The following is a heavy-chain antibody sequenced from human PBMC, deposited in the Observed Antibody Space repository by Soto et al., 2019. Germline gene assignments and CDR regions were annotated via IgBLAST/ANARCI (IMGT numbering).Heavy chain of an antibody. CDR1: GGSFSGYY. CDR3: ARLAKVPAAVWFDP. J-gene: IGHJ5*02. Sequence: QVQLQQWGAGLLKPSETLSLTCAVYGGSFSGYYWSWIRQPPGKGLEWIGEINHNGSTNYNPSLKSRVTISVDTSKNQFSLKLSSVTAADTAVYYCARLAKVPAAVWFDPWGQGTLVTVSS. D-gene: IGHD2-2*01. CDR2: INHNGST. V-gene: IGHV4-34*01.